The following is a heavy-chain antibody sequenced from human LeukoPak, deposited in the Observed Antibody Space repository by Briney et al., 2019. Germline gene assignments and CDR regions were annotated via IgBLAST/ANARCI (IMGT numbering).Heavy chain of an antibody. D-gene: IGHD6-19*01. Sequence: GGSLRLSCSASGFTFSSYAMHWVRQAPGKGLEYVSGISTNGGSTYYADSVKGRFTISRDNSKNTLYFQMSSLRAEDTAVYYYVKDGMAVAWGFFDYWGQGTLVTVSS. J-gene: IGHJ4*02. CDR2: ISTNGGST. CDR1: GFTFSSYA. V-gene: IGHV3-64D*06. CDR3: VKDGMAVAWGFFDY.